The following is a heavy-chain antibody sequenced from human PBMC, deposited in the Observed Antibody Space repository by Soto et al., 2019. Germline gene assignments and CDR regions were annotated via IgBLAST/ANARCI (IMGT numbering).Heavy chain of an antibody. D-gene: IGHD3-9*01. CDR1: GDSLSSYY. CDR2: VYYGGSI. V-gene: IGHV4-59*08. CDR3: ARPGIDWGSLEY. Sequence: QVQLEDSGPGLVKPSETLSLTCTVSGDSLSSYYWTWVRQPPGQGLDCIAFVYYGGSINYNPSLKSLVAISGYTSKNQFSLNLNSVTAADTAVYYCARPGIDWGSLEYW. J-gene: IGHJ4*01.